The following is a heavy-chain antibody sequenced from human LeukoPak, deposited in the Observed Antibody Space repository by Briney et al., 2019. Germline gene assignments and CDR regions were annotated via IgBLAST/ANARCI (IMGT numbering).Heavy chain of an antibody. V-gene: IGHV1-69*13. Sequence: GASVKVSCKASGYTFTSYYMHWVRQAPGQGLEWMGGIIPIFGTANYAQKFQGRVTITADESTSTAYMELSSLRSEDTAVYYCARDSHLGDAFDIWGQGTMVTVSS. CDR2: IIPIFGTA. CDR1: GYTFTSYY. J-gene: IGHJ3*02. D-gene: IGHD3-16*01. CDR3: ARDSHLGDAFDI.